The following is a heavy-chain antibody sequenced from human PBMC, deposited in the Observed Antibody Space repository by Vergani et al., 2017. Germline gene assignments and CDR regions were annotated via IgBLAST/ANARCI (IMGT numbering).Heavy chain of an antibody. Sequence: EVQLVESGGGLVKPGGSLRLSCAASGFTFSSYSMNWVRQAPGKGLEWVSSISSSSSTIYYADSVKGRFTISRDNAKNSLYLQMNSLRAEDTAVYYCARDLPSSGPYYYYYYMDVWGKGP. V-gene: IGHV3-21*01. CDR3: ARDLPSSGPYYYYYYMDV. CDR1: GFTFSSYS. J-gene: IGHJ6*03. CDR2: ISSSSSTI. D-gene: IGHD3-22*01.